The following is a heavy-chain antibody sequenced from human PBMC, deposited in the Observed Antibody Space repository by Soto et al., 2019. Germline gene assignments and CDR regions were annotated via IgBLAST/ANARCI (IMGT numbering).Heavy chain of an antibody. CDR1: GFTFSSYS. J-gene: IGHJ4*02. D-gene: IGHD3-22*01. CDR3: ARERGGPVYYDDSSGYPVDY. Sequence: PGGSLRLSCAASGFTFSSYSMNWVRQAPGKGLEWVSSISSSSSYIYYADSVKGRFTISRDNAKNSLYLQMNSLRAEDTAVYYCARERGGPVYYDDSSGYPVDYWGQGTLVTVSS. CDR2: ISSSSSYI. V-gene: IGHV3-21*01.